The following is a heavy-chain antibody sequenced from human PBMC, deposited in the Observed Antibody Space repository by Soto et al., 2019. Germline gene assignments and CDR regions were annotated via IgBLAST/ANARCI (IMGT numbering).Heavy chain of an antibody. Sequence: PGGSLRLSCAGSGFTFSNFGLTWVRQAPGKGLEWVSTTRSNGEHTYYADSVKGRFTVSRDNSKNALFLDMTSLGAEDTAVYYCAKDSKMVEVSAARVYGMDVWGQGSTVTVSS. D-gene: IGHD2-2*01. CDR1: GFTFSNFG. J-gene: IGHJ6*02. CDR3: AKDSKMVEVSAARVYGMDV. CDR2: TRSNGEHT. V-gene: IGHV3-23*01.